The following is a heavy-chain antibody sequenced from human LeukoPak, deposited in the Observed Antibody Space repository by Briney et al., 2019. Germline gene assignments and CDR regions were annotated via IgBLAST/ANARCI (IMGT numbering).Heavy chain of an antibody. J-gene: IGHJ4*02. D-gene: IGHD3-10*01. Sequence: PGGSLRLSCAASGFTFDDYAMPWVRQAPGKGLGWVSGFSWNSGSIGYADSVKGRFTISRDNAKNSLYLQMNSLKAEDTALYYCAKDITPQRFGGCDYWGQGTLVTVSS. CDR2: FSWNSGSI. CDR3: AKDITPQRFGGCDY. CDR1: GFTFDDYA. V-gene: IGHV3-9*01.